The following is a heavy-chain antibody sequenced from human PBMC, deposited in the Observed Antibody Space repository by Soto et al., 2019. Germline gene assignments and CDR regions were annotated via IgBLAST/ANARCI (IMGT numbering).Heavy chain of an antibody. CDR3: ARGGAAGTFQFPFDF. Sequence: GGSLRLSCAASGFTFSSYALHWVRQAPGKGLEWVAIISYDGSDKNYADSVKGRFSISRDNSKNTLYLQMNSLKAEDTAVFFCARGGAAGTFQFPFDFWGQGTRVTVSS. J-gene: IGHJ4*02. CDR1: GFTFSSYA. CDR2: ISYDGSDK. D-gene: IGHD6-13*01. V-gene: IGHV3-30*01.